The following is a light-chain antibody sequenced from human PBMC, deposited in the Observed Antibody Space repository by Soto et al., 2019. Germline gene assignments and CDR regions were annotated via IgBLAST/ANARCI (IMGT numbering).Light chain of an antibody. CDR1: QSISSW. V-gene: IGKV1-5*03. CDR3: QQYNSYRRT. CDR2: KAS. J-gene: IGKJ1*01. Sequence: DIQMTQSPSTLSASVGDSVTITCRASQSISSWLAWYQQKPGKAPKLLIYKASSLESGVPSRFSGSGSGTEFTLTISSLQPDDFATYYCQQYNSYRRTFGQGTKVEIK.